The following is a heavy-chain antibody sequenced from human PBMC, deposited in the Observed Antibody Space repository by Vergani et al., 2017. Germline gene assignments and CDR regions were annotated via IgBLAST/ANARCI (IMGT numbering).Heavy chain of an antibody. CDR2: IYYSGLT. CDR3: ARQRPGSGWSPGDFDD. J-gene: IGHJ4*02. Sequence: QLQLQESGPGLVKPSGTLSLTCSVTGGSFFNSRYYWGWIRQPPGKSLEWIGSIYYSGLTYYNPSLKSRVAISVDTSKNQFSLKVTSVTAADTAVYFCARQRPGSGWSPGDFDDWGQGILVTVSS. CDR1: GGSFFNSRYY. D-gene: IGHD6-19*01. V-gene: IGHV4-39*01.